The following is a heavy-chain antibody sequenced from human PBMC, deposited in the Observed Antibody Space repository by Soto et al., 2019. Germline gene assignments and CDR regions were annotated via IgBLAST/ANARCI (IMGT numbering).Heavy chain of an antibody. V-gene: IGHV4-34*01. CDR2: INHSGST. CDR3: ARLLLYYDLLTGSYRTLNGYFDL. Sequence: SETLSLTCAVYGGSFSGYYWSWIRQPPGKGLEWIGEINHSGSTNYNPSLKSRVTISVDTSKNQFSLKLSSVTAADTAVYYCARLLLYYDLLTGSYRTLNGYFDLWGRGTLGTAPQ. J-gene: IGHJ2*01. D-gene: IGHD3-9*01. CDR1: GGSFSGYY.